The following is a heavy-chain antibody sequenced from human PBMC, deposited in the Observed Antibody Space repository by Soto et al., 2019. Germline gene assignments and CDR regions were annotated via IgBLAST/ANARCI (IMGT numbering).Heavy chain of an antibody. V-gene: IGHV1-69*13. Sequence: SLKVSCKASGSTFRSYAISWVRQAPGQRLEWMGGIIPIFGTANYAQKFQGRVTITADESTSTAYMELSSLRSEDTAVYYCARSYDGSGSYHYYYYGMDVWGQGTTVTVSS. CDR3: ARSYDGSGSYHYYYYGMDV. CDR2: IIPIFGTA. CDR1: GSTFRSYA. J-gene: IGHJ6*02. D-gene: IGHD3-10*01.